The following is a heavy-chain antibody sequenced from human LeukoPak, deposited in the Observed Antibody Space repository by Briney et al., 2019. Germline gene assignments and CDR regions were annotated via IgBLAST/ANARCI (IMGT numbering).Heavy chain of an antibody. J-gene: IGHJ4*02. CDR3: ARDTQPVTWIQLWQPLAY. CDR2: ISSSSSYI. V-gene: IGHV3-21*01. D-gene: IGHD5-18*01. Sequence: GGSLRLSCAASGFTFSSYSMNWVRRAPGKGLEWVSSISSSSSYIYYADSVKGRFTISRDNAKNSLYLQMNSLRAEDTAVYYCARDTQPVTWIQLWQPLAYWGQGTLVTVSS. CDR1: GFTFSSYS.